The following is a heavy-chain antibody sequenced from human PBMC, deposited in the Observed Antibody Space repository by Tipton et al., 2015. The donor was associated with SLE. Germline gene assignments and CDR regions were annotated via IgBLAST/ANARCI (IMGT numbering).Heavy chain of an antibody. J-gene: IGHJ4*02. D-gene: IGHD2/OR15-2a*01. CDR3: ARSSSVRTLLWPTFAY. Sequence: TLSLTCNVSGYSIRNGYYWGWIRQAPGKGLEWTGTIHHSGITYYNPSLKSRVTISVDTSKNQFSLKLTSVTAADTAVYFCARSSSVRTLLWPTFAYWGQGTLVTVSS. CDR1: GYSIRNGYY. V-gene: IGHV4-38-2*02. CDR2: IHHSGIT.